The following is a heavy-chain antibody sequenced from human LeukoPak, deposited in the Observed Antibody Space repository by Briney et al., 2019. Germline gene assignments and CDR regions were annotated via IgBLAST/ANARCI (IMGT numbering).Heavy chain of an antibody. CDR1: GGSFSGYY. D-gene: IGHD6-13*01. V-gene: IGHV4-34*01. Sequence: PSETLSLTCAVYGGSFSGYYWSWIRQPPGKGLEWIGEINHSGSTNYNPSLKSRVTISVDTSKNQFSLKLSSVTAADTAVYYCASTIAAAGTFQGYFDYWGQGTLVTVSS. CDR2: INHSGST. CDR3: ASTIAAAGTFQGYFDY. J-gene: IGHJ4*02.